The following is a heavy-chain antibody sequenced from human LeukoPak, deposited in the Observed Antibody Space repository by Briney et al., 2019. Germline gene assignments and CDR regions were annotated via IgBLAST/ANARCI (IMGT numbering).Heavy chain of an antibody. CDR3: AKSSVFEPLPNWFDP. Sequence: PGGSLRLSCEGSGFTFSNYWMGWVRQAPGKGLQWVANIKTDGSEKYYVDSVKGRFTISRDNAKNSLYLQMNSLRAEDTAVYYCAKSSVFEPLPNWFDPWGQGTLVTVSS. CDR1: GFTFSNYW. CDR2: IKTDGSEK. V-gene: IGHV3-7*03. J-gene: IGHJ5*02. D-gene: IGHD3-3*01.